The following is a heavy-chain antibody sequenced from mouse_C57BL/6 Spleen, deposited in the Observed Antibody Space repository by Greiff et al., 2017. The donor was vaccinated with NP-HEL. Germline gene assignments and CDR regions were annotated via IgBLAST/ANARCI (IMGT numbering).Heavy chain of an antibody. CDR3: ARCYYYGSSYGYFDY. Sequence: QVQLKQSGAELVKPGASVKLSCKASGYTFTEYTIHWVKQRSGQGLEWIGWFYPGSGSIKYNEKFKDKATLTADKSSSTVYMELSRLTSEDSAVYFCARCYYYGSSYGYFDYWGQGTTLTVSS. J-gene: IGHJ2*01. CDR1: GYTFTEYT. V-gene: IGHV1-62-2*01. D-gene: IGHD1-1*01. CDR2: FYPGSGSI.